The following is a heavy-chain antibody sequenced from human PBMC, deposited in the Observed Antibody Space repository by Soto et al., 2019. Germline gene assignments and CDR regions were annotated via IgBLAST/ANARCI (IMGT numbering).Heavy chain of an antibody. CDR3: TTDRRSRLRNPRV. Sequence: EMQLVESGGGLVKPGGSLNLSCEASGLTFTNAYLSWVRQAPGKGLEWVGRIKTKADGGTTEYAAPVKGRFIISRDDSKNTLYVQMSNLKTEDTAVYYCTTDRRSRLRNPRVWGQGTLVTVSS. V-gene: IGHV3-15*01. J-gene: IGHJ4*02. CDR1: GLTFTNAY. D-gene: IGHD4-17*01. CDR2: IKTKADGGTT.